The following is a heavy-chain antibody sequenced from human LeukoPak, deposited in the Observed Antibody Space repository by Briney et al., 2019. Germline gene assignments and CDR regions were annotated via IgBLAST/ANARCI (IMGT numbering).Heavy chain of an antibody. V-gene: IGHV1-46*01. D-gene: IGHD4-17*01. CDR1: GYTFTNYY. CDR3: ARDGDYGDYSPSFDY. J-gene: IGHJ4*02. Sequence: GASVKVSCKASGYTFTNYYMHWVRQAPGQGLEWLGLITPSGGSTWYAQKFQGRVTMTRDMSTSTDYMELSSLRSEDTAVYYCARDGDYGDYSPSFDYWGQGTLVTVSS. CDR2: ITPSGGST.